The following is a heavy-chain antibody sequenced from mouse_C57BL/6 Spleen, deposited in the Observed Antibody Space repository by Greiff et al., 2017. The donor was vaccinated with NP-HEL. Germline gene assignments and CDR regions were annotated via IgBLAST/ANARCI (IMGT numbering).Heavy chain of an antibody. CDR2: ISPGSGST. Sequence: QVQLQQPGAELVKPGASVKMSCKASGYTFTSYWITWVQQRPGQGLEWIGAISPGSGSTNYNEKFKSKATLTVDTSSSTAYMQRSSPTSEDSAVYYCARDGNSPYPMDYWGQGTSVTVSS. CDR1: GYTFTSYW. J-gene: IGHJ4*01. CDR3: ARDGNSPYPMDY. V-gene: IGHV1-55*01. D-gene: IGHD2-1*01.